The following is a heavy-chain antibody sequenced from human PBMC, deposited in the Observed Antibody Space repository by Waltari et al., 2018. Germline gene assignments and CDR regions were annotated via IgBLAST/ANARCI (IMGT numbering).Heavy chain of an antibody. D-gene: IGHD3-22*01. J-gene: IGHJ4*01. Sequence: QVQLVESGGGVVQPGGSLRLSWVESGFTSSSVGMHWVRQAPGKGLEWVAFIRFDGSNKDYADSVKGRFTISRDNSQNTLYLQMSSLRPEDTAIYYCVKTGYDSAWYFDYWGQGTLVTVSS. CDR2: IRFDGSNK. V-gene: IGHV3-30*02. CDR3: VKTGYDSAWYFDY. CDR1: GFTSSSVG.